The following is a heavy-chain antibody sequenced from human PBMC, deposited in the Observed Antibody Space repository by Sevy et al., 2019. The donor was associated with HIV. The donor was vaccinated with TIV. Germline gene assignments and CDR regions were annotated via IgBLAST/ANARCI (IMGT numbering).Heavy chain of an antibody. D-gene: IGHD2-15*01. V-gene: IGHV3-30*04. CDR1: GLTFSSYA. J-gene: IGHJ5*02. CDR3: ARGPGVVAVAALNWFDP. Sequence: GGSLRLSCAASGLTFSSYAMHWVRQAPGKGVEWVAVISYDGSDKYFADSVKGRFTISRDNSKNTLFLQMNSLRTEDTAVYYCARGPGVVAVAALNWFDPWGQGTLVTVSS. CDR2: ISYDGSDK.